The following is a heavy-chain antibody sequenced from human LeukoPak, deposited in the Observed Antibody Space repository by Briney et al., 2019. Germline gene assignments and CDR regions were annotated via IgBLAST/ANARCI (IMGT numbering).Heavy chain of an antibody. J-gene: IGHJ3*02. Sequence: SETLSLTCTVSGGSISSSSYYWGWIRQPPGKGLEWIGSIYYSGSTYYNPSLKSRVTISVDTSKNQFSLKLSSVTAADTAVYYCARGRVLRWVIAFDIWGQGTMVTVSS. D-gene: IGHD3-16*01. CDR2: IYYSGST. CDR3: ARGRVLRWVIAFDI. V-gene: IGHV4-39*01. CDR1: GGSISSSSYY.